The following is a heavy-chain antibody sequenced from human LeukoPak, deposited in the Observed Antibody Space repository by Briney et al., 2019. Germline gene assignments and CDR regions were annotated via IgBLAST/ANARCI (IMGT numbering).Heavy chain of an antibody. CDR3: ARHDCSSTSCSHFDY. Sequence: PSETLSLTRTVSGGSISSYYWSWIRQPPGKGLEWIGYIYYSGSTNYNPSLKSRVTISVDTSKNQFSLKLSSVTAADTAVYYCARHDCSSTSCSHFDYWGQGTLVTVSS. CDR1: GGSISSYY. J-gene: IGHJ4*02. V-gene: IGHV4-59*08. D-gene: IGHD2-2*01. CDR2: IYYSGST.